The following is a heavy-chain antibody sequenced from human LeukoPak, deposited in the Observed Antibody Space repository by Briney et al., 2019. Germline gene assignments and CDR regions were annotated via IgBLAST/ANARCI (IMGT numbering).Heavy chain of an antibody. CDR1: GFTFNTYG. D-gene: IGHD3-10*01. J-gene: IGHJ5*02. V-gene: IGHV3-30*02. CDR3: AKDDYFGSGT. Sequence: GGSLRLFCAASGFTFNTYGMHWVRQAPGKGLEWVAFIRTDGSYTYHADSVKGRFTISRDNSKNTLFLQMNSLRPEDTAVYYCAKDDYFGSGTWGQGTLVTVSS. CDR2: IRTDGSYT.